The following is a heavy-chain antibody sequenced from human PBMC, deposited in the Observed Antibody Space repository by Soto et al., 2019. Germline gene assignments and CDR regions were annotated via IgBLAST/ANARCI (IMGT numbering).Heavy chain of an antibody. Sequence: PGESLKISCKGSGYSFTSYWIGWVRQMPGKGLEWMGTIYPGDSDTRNSPSFQGQVTMSADKSINTAYLQWSSLRASDTAMYYCARLRGSGTYYKNDYYYYMDVWGKGTTVTVSS. CDR1: GYSFTSYW. J-gene: IGHJ6*03. CDR2: IYPGDSDT. V-gene: IGHV5-51*01. D-gene: IGHD3-10*01. CDR3: ARLRGSGTYYKNDYYYYMDV.